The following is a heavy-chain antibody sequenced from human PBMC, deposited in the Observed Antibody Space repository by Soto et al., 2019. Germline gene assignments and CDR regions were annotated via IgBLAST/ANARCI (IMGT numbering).Heavy chain of an antibody. CDR3: AKARYFDSTGYLYYFDY. D-gene: IGHD3-22*01. CDR2: ITGSGDYT. Sequence: EVQLLESGGGLAQPGASLRLSCAASGFTFSNYAMSWVRQAPEKGLEWVSSITGSGDYTYYADSVKGRFTISRDNSKNTLYLQMNSLRAGDTAVYYCAKARYFDSTGYLYYFDYGGQGTLITVSS. J-gene: IGHJ4*02. V-gene: IGHV3-23*01. CDR1: GFTFSNYA.